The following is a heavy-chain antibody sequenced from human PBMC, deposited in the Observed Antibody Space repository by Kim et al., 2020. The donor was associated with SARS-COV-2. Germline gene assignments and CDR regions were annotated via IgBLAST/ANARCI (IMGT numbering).Heavy chain of an antibody. CDR1: GFTFDDYA. J-gene: IGHJ6*02. D-gene: IGHD4-17*01. V-gene: IGHV3-9*01. CDR3: AKDILGVGYGDHSNGMDV. CDR2: ISWNSGSI. Sequence: GGSLRLSCAASGFTFDDYAMHWVRQAPGKGLEWVSGISWNSGSIGYADSVKGRFTISRDNAKNSLYLQMNSLRAEDTALYYCAKDILGVGYGDHSNGMDVWGQGTTVTVSS.